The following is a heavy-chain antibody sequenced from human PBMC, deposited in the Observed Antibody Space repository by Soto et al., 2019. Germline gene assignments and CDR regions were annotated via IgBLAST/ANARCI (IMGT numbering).Heavy chain of an antibody. Sequence: TLSLTCAVYGGSFSGYYWSWIRQPPGKGLEWIGEINHSGSTNYNPSLKSRVTISVDTSKNQFSLKLSSVTAADTAVYYCARGRFLEWLSRYYYYYYGMDVWGQGTTVTVSS. CDR2: INHSGST. D-gene: IGHD3-3*01. CDR1: GGSFSGYY. J-gene: IGHJ6*02. CDR3: ARGRFLEWLSRYYYYYYGMDV. V-gene: IGHV4-34*01.